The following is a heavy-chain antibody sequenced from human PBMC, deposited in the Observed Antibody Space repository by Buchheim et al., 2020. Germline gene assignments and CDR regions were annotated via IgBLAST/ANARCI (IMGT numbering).Heavy chain of an antibody. D-gene: IGHD3-22*01. CDR2: ISSGGGTK. CDR3: ARDYYTFSYYGMDV. Sequence: EVQLVESGGALVQPGGSLRLSCAASGFTFSSYEMNWVRQAPGKGLEWVSYISSGGGTKYYADSVKGRFTISRDNAKNSLYMQMHSLRAEDTAVYYCARDYYTFSYYGMDVWGQGTT. CDR1: GFTFSSYE. J-gene: IGHJ6*02. V-gene: IGHV3-48*03.